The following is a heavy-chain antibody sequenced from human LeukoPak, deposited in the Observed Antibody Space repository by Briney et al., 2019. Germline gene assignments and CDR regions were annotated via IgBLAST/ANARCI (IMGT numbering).Heavy chain of an antibody. Sequence: GGSLRLSCAASGFTVSDYSMSWVRQAPGKGLEWVSAISGSGSYTDYADSVKGRFTISKDNSKNTLYMRMSSLRAEVTAVYYCAKRRYDSSGHFDSWGQGTLVTVSS. CDR1: GFTVSDYS. CDR3: AKRRYDSSGHFDS. V-gene: IGHV3-23*01. CDR2: ISGSGSYT. D-gene: IGHD3-22*01. J-gene: IGHJ4*02.